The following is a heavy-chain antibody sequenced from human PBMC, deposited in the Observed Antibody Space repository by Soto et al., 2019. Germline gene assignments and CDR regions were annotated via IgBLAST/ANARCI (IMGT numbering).Heavy chain of an antibody. V-gene: IGHV1-69*04. CDR3: ARDRGTWDYYDSSGYRTLAFDI. J-gene: IGHJ3*02. CDR2: IIPILGIA. D-gene: IGHD3-22*01. Sequence: ASVKVSCKASGGTFSSYTISWVRQAPGQGLEWMGRIIPILGIANYAQKFQGRVTITADKSTSTAYMELSSLRSEDTAVYYCARDRGTWDYYDSSGYRTLAFDIWGQGTMVTVSS. CDR1: GGTFSSYT.